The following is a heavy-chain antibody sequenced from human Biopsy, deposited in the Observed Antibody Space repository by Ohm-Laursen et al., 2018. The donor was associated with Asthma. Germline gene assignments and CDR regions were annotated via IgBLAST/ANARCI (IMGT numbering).Heavy chain of an antibody. CDR1: GGSISSGAYY. J-gene: IGHJ4*02. Sequence: SQTLSLTCTVSGGSISSGAYYWRWVRQPPGKGVERSGYIYYNESTYYNPSLNSRVAIYLDTSKNQFFLKLSSVTAADTAVYFCARRGGVRRYFDYWGQGTLVTVSS. CDR2: IYYNEST. V-gene: IGHV4-30-4*01. CDR3: ARRGGVRRYFDY. D-gene: IGHD3-16*01.